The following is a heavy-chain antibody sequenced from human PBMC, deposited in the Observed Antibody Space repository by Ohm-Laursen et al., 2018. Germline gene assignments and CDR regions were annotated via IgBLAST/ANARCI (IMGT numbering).Heavy chain of an antibody. J-gene: IGHJ4*02. CDR1: VLTQSTSVEC. CDR2: IDWDDDK. Sequence: TQTLTLPHIFSVLTQSTSVECELGLPQPSGGALEPFTRIDWDDDKYYSTSLKTRLTISKDTSKNQVVLTMTNMDPVDTATYYCARSGYSYDYDYWGQGTLVTVSS. V-gene: IGHV2-70*11. D-gene: IGHD5-18*01. CDR3: ARSGYSYDYDY.